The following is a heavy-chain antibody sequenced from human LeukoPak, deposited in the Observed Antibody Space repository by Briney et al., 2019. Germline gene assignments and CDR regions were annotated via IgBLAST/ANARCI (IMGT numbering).Heavy chain of an antibody. V-gene: IGHV3-23*01. Sequence: PGRSLRLSCAASGFTFDDYAMHWVRQAPGKGLEWVSGISDSGGSTYYADSVKGRFTISRDNSKNTLYLQMNSLRAEDTAVYYGAKDRGSCSSTSCYYFDSWGQGTLLTVSS. CDR2: ISDSGGST. CDR1: GFTFDDYA. D-gene: IGHD2-2*01. J-gene: IGHJ4*02. CDR3: AKDRGSCSSTSCYYFDS.